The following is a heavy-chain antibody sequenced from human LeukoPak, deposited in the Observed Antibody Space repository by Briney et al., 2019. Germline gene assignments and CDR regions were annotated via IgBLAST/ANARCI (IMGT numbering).Heavy chain of an antibody. Sequence: GGSLRLSCAASGFTFSSYAMSWVRQAPGKGLEWVSGISGSGDNTYYADSVKGRFTISRDNSKNTLYLQMNSLRAEDTAVYYCARGNDILTGPLGYWGQGTLVTVSS. CDR3: ARGNDILTGPLGY. V-gene: IGHV3-23*01. CDR2: ISGSGDNT. CDR1: GFTFSSYA. D-gene: IGHD3-9*01. J-gene: IGHJ4*02.